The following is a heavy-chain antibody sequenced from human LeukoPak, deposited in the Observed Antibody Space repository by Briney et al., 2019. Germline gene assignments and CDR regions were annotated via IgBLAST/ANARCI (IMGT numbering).Heavy chain of an antibody. CDR3: ARIGGRTYYYGSGSYLVDY. CDR1: GGSFSGYY. J-gene: IGHJ4*02. V-gene: IGHV4-34*01. CDR2: INHSGST. D-gene: IGHD3-10*01. Sequence: SETLSLTCAVYGGSFSGYYWSWIRQPPGKGLEWLGEINHSGSTNYNPSLKSRVTISVDTSKNQFSLKLSSVTAADTAVYYCARIGGRTYYYGSGSYLVDYWGQGTLVTVSS.